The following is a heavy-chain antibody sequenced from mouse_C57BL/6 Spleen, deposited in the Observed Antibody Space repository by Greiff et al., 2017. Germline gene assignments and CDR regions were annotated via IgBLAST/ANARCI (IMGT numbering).Heavy chain of an antibody. D-gene: IGHD1-1*01. CDR1: GYTFTDYN. CDR2: IHPNNGGT. J-gene: IGHJ1*03. Sequence: VQLQQSGPELVKPGASVKIPCKASGYTFTDYNMDWVKQSHGKSLEWIGDIHPNNGGTIYNQKFKGKATLTVDKASSTAYMELRSLTSEDTAVYYCARKGNYYGSSYWYFDVWGTGTTVTVSS. V-gene: IGHV1-18*01. CDR3: ARKGNYYGSSYWYFDV.